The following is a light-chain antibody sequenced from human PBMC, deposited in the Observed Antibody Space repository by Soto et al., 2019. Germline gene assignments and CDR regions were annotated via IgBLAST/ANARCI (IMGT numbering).Light chain of an antibody. V-gene: IGKV3-20*01. J-gene: IGKJ3*01. CDR2: GAS. CDR3: QQYGSSRFT. CDR1: QSVRSSY. Sequence: EIVLTQSPGTLSLSPGERATLSCRASQSVRSSYLAWYQQKAGQAPRLIIYGASGRATGIPDRFSGSGSGTDFTLTISRLEPEDFAVYYCQQYGSSRFTFGPGTKVDIK.